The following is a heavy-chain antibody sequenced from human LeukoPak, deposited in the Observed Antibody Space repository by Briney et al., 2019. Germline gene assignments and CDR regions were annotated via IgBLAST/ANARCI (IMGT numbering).Heavy chain of an antibody. CDR1: GGSISSGSYY. CDR3: ARGTAAAVPWFDP. D-gene: IGHD6-13*01. CDR2: IYTSGST. Sequence: SQTLSLTCTVSGGSISSGSYYWSWIRQPAGKGLEWIGRIYTSGSTNYNPSLKSRVTIPVDTSKNQFSLKLSSVTAADTAVYYCARGTAAAVPWFDPWGQGTLVTVSS. J-gene: IGHJ5*02. V-gene: IGHV4-61*02.